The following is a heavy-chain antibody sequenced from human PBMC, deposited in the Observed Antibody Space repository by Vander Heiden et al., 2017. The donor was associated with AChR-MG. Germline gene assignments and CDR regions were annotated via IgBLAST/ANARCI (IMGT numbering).Heavy chain of an antibody. CDR1: AFTFGHYA. CDR3: TRQSPWELLNYFDY. D-gene: IGHD1-26*01. J-gene: IGHJ4*02. Sequence: EVQLVESGGGLVKPGRSLRLSCTPSAFTFGHYAMAWCRQAPGKGLEWVGFIRSKAYGGTTEYAASVKGIFTISRDDSKSIAYLQMNSLKTEDTAVYYCTRQSPWELLNYFDYWGQGTLVTVSS. CDR2: IRSKAYGGTT. V-gene: IGHV3-49*05.